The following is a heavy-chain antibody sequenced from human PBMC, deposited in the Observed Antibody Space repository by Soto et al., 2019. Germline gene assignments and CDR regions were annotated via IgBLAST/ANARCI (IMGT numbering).Heavy chain of an antibody. CDR2: INPKTGDT. J-gene: IGHJ4*02. V-gene: IGHV1-2*02. CDR1: GYTFTDSH. D-gene: IGHD2-21*01. Sequence: QVQLVQSGTEVKKPGASVKVSCKASGYTFTDSHIHWVRQASGQGLEWLGWINPKTGDTNYPQKFQGRITMTRDTSMSTAYMELTYLTSDDTAVYYCERDPPRYFTSYPEGAGFWGQGTLVTVSS. CDR3: ERDPPRYFTSYPEGAGF.